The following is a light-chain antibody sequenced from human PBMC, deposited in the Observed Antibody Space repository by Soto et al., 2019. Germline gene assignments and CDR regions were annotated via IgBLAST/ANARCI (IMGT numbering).Light chain of an antibody. J-gene: IGLJ2*01. Sequence: NFMLTQPHSVSESPGKTVTISCTRSSGIIASNYVQWYQLRPGSAPTPVIYEDSQRPSGVPDRFSGSIDSSSNSASLTISRLKTEDEADYYCQSFDINNVVFGGGTKLTVL. V-gene: IGLV6-57*04. CDR3: QSFDINNVV. CDR2: EDS. CDR1: SGIIASNY.